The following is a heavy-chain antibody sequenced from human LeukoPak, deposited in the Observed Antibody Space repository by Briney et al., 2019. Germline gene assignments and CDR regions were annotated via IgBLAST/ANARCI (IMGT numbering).Heavy chain of an antibody. CDR2: ISGSGSTI. J-gene: IGHJ4*02. CDR1: GFTFISYA. CDR3: ARSNGGYDY. Sequence: GGALRLSCAASGFTFISYAMSWVRQAPGKGLEWVSAISGSGSTIYYADSVKGRFTISRDNAKNSLYLQMNTLRAEDTAVYYCARSNGGYDYWGQGTLVTVSS. V-gene: IGHV3-48*01. D-gene: IGHD4-17*01.